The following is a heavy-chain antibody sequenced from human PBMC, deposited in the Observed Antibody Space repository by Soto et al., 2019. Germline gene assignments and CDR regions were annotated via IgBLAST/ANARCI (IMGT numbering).Heavy chain of an antibody. Sequence: SETLSLTCAVSGGPITSRTYYWGWIRQPPGKGLEWIGSIHNSGSTYFNPSLKSRVTISVDTSKNQFSLKLSSVTAADTAVYFCTRRSRWYYYGTASYYNLWFDSWGQGTLVTVS. J-gene: IGHJ5*01. CDR2: IHNSGST. V-gene: IGHV4-39*01. CDR3: TRRSRWYYYGTASYYNLWFDS. CDR1: GGPITSRTYY. D-gene: IGHD3-10*01.